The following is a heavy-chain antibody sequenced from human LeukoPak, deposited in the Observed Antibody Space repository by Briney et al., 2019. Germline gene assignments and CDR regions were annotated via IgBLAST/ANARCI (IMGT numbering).Heavy chain of an antibody. D-gene: IGHD3-3*01. CDR3: ASLRKTADFWSGYSYYYYYMDV. Sequence: SETLSLTCAVYGGSFSGYYWSWIRQPPGKGLEWIGEINHSGSTNYNPSLKGRVTISVDTSKNQFSLKLSSVTAADTAVYYCASLRKTADFWSGYSYYYYYMDVWGKGTTVTVSS. CDR1: GGSFSGYY. J-gene: IGHJ6*03. CDR2: INHSGST. V-gene: IGHV4-34*01.